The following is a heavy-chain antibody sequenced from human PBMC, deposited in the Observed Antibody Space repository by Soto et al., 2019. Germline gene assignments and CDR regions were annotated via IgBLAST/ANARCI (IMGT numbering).Heavy chain of an antibody. V-gene: IGHV1-18*01. D-gene: IGHD4-17*01. CDR2: ISAYNGNT. J-gene: IGHJ5*02. CDR1: GYTFTSYG. CDR3: GKDSGDDVPTSSTYNWFAP. Sequence: ASVKVSCKASGYTFTSYGISWVRQAPGQGLEWMGWISAYNGNTNYAQKLQGRVTMTTDTSTSTAYMELRSLRSDDTAVGYCGKDSGDDVPTSSTYNWFAPWGRGPLLPVDS.